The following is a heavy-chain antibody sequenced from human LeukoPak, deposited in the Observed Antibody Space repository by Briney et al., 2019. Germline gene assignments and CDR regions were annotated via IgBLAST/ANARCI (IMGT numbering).Heavy chain of an antibody. CDR1: GFTFCSYS. J-gene: IGHJ4*02. V-gene: IGHV3-48*02. D-gene: IGHD5-18*01. Sequence: GGSLRLSCTASGFTFCSYSMICVRQARGRGLEWVSYISSSSSTLYYADSVKGRFTISRDNAKNSLYQQMNTLRDEETAVYYCASDLENTDMDYGGFFFDYWGQGTLVTVSS. CDR3: ASDLENTDMDYGGFFFDY. CDR2: ISSSSSTL.